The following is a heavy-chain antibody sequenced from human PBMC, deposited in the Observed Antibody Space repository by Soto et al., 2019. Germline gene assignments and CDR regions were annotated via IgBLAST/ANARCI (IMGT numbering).Heavy chain of an antibody. Sequence: QVQLVQSGAEVKKPGASVKVSCKAFGYTFNAFYMHWVRQAPGQGLEWMGVINPSGGGTSYAQKFQGRVTMTRDTSTSTVYMELSSLRSEDTAVHYCARVALGYDYADVWGQGTTVTVSS. D-gene: IGHD4-17*01. CDR1: GYTFNAFY. CDR2: INPSGGGT. J-gene: IGHJ6*02. V-gene: IGHV1-46*02. CDR3: ARVALGYDYADV.